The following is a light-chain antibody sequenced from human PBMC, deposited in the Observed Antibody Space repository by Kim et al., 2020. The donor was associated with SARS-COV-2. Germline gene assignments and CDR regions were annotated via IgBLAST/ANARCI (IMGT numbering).Light chain of an antibody. J-gene: IGLJ3*02. CDR1: SSDVGVYNY. CDR3: SSYTSSSTLGV. Sequence: QSITISCTGTSSDVGVYNYVSWYQQHPGKAPKLMIYDVSNRPSGVSNRFSGSKSGNTASLTISGLQAEDEADYYCSSYTSSSTLGVFGGGTQLTVL. CDR2: DVS. V-gene: IGLV2-14*03.